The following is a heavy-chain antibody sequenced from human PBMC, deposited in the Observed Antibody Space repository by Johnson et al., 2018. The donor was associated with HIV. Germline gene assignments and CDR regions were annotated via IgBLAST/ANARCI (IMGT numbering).Heavy chain of an antibody. CDR3: ARGDPPNVFNI. V-gene: IGHV3-33*01. CDR2: IWSDGSNK. J-gene: IGHJ3*02. Sequence: VQLVESGGGVVQPGRSLRLSCAASGFTFSSYGMHWVRQAPGKGLEWVAVIWSDGSNKHYADSVKGRFTITRDNAKNSLYLQMNSLRAEDTAVYYCARGDPPNVFNIWGRGTVVTVSS. CDR1: GFTFSSYG.